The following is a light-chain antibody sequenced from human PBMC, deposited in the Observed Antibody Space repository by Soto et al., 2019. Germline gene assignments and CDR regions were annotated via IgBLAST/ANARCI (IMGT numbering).Light chain of an antibody. V-gene: IGKV3-15*01. CDR3: QQYNDWPRT. CDR1: QSVASN. J-gene: IGKJ1*01. Sequence: DIIMTQSPATLSVSPGERATLSCRASQSVASNLALYQQKVGQAPRLLIYGASTRATGIPASFSGSGSGTEFTLSITSLRSEDFAVYYCQQYNDWPRTFGQGTKVEIK. CDR2: GAS.